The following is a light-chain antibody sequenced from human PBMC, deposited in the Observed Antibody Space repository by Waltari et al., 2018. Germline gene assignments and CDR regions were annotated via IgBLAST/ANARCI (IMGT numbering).Light chain of an antibody. CDR2: GAS. Sequence: EIVLTQSPGTLSLSPGERATLSCRASQTVGSPYLAWYQQKPGQAPRLLIYGASSRAIGIPDRFSGSGSGTDFTLTISRLEPEDFAVYYCQQYGSSRFTFGPGTKVDIK. CDR3: QQYGSSRFT. CDR1: QTVGSPY. J-gene: IGKJ3*01. V-gene: IGKV3-20*01.